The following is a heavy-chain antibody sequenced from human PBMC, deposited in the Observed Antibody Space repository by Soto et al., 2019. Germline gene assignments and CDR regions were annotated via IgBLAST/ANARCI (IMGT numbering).Heavy chain of an antibody. Sequence: GGSLRLSCAASGFTFDDYGMSWVRQAPGKGLEWVSGINWNGGSTGYADSVKGRFTISRDNAKNSLYLQMNSLRAEDTALYYCARSSYYDSSGYYFDYWGQGTLVTVSS. CDR3: ARSSYYDSSGYYFDY. V-gene: IGHV3-20*04. J-gene: IGHJ4*02. CDR2: INWNGGST. CDR1: GFTFDDYG. D-gene: IGHD3-22*01.